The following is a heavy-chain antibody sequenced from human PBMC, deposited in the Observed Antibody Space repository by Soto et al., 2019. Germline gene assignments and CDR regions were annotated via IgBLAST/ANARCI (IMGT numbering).Heavy chain of an antibody. CDR2: ISYDGNYE. CDR3: ARDEYNYGFDY. V-gene: IGHV3-30-3*01. D-gene: IGHD5-18*01. J-gene: IGHJ4*02. CDR1: GFTFSDYP. Sequence: QVQLVESGGGVVQPGRSLRLSCAASGFTFSDYPMHWVRQAPGKGLEWVAVISYDGNYEYYADSVKGRFTISRDNSNNTLHLQMDSLRAEDTAVYYCARDEYNYGFDYWGQGTQVTVSS.